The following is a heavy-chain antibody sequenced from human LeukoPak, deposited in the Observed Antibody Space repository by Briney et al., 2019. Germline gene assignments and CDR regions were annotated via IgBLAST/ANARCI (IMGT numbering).Heavy chain of an antibody. CDR1: GDSISSGYY. CDR2: IHHSGSS. Sequence: SETLSLTCTVSGDSISSGYYWGWIRQPPERGLEWIGSIHHSGSSYYNPSLKSRVTISVDTSKNQFSLKLSSVTAADTAVHYCARYYDGSGSPRFDPWGQGTLVTVSS. V-gene: IGHV4-38-2*02. CDR3: ARYYDGSGSPRFDP. J-gene: IGHJ5*02. D-gene: IGHD3-22*01.